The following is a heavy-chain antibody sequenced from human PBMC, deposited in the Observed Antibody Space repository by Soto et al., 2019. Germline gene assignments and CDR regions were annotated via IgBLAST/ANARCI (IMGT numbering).Heavy chain of an antibody. CDR2: XSGSGGST. Sequence: GGSLRLSCAASGFTFSSYAMSWVRQAPGKGLEWVSAXSGSGGSTYYADSVKGRFTISRDNSKNTLYLQMNSLRAEDTAVYYCAKPLNPDARITIFGVDRPTSDAFDIWGQGTMVTVSS. CDR1: GFTFSSYA. CDR3: AKPLNPDARITIFGVDRPTSDAFDI. J-gene: IGHJ3*02. D-gene: IGHD3-3*01. V-gene: IGHV3-23*01.